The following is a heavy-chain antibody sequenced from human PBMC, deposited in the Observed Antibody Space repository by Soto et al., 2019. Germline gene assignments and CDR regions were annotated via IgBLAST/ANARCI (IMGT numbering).Heavy chain of an antibody. Sequence: ASVKVSCKASGYTFTGYYMHWVRQAPGQGLEWMGWINPNSGGTNYAQKFQGWVTMTRDTSISTAYMELSRLRSDDTAVYYCARDTDYGRGVFNICAQGTMVPGSS. J-gene: IGHJ3*02. CDR2: INPNSGGT. V-gene: IGHV1-2*04. D-gene: IGHD3-16*01. CDR1: GYTFTGYY. CDR3: ARDTDYGRGVFNI.